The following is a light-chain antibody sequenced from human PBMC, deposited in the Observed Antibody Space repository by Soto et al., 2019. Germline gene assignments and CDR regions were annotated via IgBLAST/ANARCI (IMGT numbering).Light chain of an antibody. CDR1: QSVSNN. CDR2: GAS. CDR3: QQYKNWPLT. J-gene: IGKJ4*01. Sequence: EVVVTQSPATLSVFPGERATLSCRASQSVSNNVAWYQQKPGQAPRLLIYGASTRATGIPARFSGSGSGTEFTLTISSLQSEDFALYFCQQYKNWPLTFGGGTKVEI. V-gene: IGKV3-15*01.